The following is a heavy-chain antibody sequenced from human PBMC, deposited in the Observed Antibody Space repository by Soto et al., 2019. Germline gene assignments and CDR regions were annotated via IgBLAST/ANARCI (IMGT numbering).Heavy chain of an antibody. J-gene: IGHJ6*02. V-gene: IGHV2-5*01. D-gene: IGHD3-3*01. CDR1: GFSLSTSGVG. Sequence: SGPSCEPTQTLTLTCTFSGFSLSTSGVGVGWIRQPPGKALEWLALIYWNDDKRYSPSLKSRLTITKDTSKNQVVLTMTNMDPVDTATDDCAHQYYDFWSGYHGGYYGMDVWGQGXTVTVSS. CDR2: IYWNDDK. CDR3: AHQYYDFWSGYHGGYYGMDV.